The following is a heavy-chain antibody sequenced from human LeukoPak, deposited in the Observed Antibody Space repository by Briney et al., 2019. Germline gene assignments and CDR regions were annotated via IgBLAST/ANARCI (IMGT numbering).Heavy chain of an antibody. CDR1: GFIFRHYD. CDR3: AKALGDWPTTLDY. CDR2: ISGSGDST. D-gene: IGHD3-16*01. J-gene: IGHJ4*02. Sequence: GGSLRLSCSASGFIFRHYDVNWVRQSPGKGLEWVSGISGSGDSTYYADSVKGRFTVSRDNSKNTLYLQMNSLTAADTAVYFCAKALGDWPTTLDYWGRGTLVTVSS. V-gene: IGHV3-23*01.